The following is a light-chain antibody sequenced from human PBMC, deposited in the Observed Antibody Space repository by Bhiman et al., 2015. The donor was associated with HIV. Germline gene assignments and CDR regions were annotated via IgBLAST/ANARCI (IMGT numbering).Light chain of an antibody. CDR1: SSDVGGYKY. J-gene: IGLJ2*01. CDR3: CSYANVGSSSFV. V-gene: IGLV2-23*02. CDR2: DVS. Sequence: QSALTQPASLSGSPGQSITISCTGTSSDVGGYKYVSWYQQHPGKVPKLLIYDVSERPSGISDRFSGSKSGNTASLTISGLQAEDEADYYCCSYANVGSSSFVFGGGTKLTVL.